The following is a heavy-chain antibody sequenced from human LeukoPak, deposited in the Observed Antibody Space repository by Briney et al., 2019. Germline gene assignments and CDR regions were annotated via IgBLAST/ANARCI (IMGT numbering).Heavy chain of an antibody. D-gene: IGHD2-15*01. CDR1: GFTFDDYA. V-gene: IGHV3-9*01. CDR3: AREGPLTYCSGGSCYNGPFDY. J-gene: IGHJ4*02. Sequence: GGSLRLSCAASGFTFDDYAMHWVRQAPGKGLEWVSGISWNSGSIGYADSVKGRFTISRDNAKNSLYLQMNSLRAEDTAVYYCAREGPLTYCSGGSCYNGPFDYWGQGTLVTVSS. CDR2: ISWNSGSI.